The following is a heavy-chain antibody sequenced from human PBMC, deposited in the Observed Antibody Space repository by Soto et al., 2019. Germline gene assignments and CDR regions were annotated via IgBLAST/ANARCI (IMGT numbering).Heavy chain of an antibody. D-gene: IGHD1-7*01. Sequence: ASVKVSCKASGYTFTRYTMNWVRQAPGQGLEWMGWINPDNGNTKSSQKFQDRVIITRDTSASTAYMDLSSLRSEDTAVYYCARDMTRTVVPYFDFWGQGTLVTVSS. CDR2: INPDNGNT. J-gene: IGHJ4*02. CDR3: ARDMTRTVVPYFDF. CDR1: GYTFTRYT. V-gene: IGHV1-3*01.